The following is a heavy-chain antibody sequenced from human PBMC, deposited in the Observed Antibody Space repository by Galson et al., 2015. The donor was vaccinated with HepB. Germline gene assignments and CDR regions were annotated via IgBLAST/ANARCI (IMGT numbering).Heavy chain of an antibody. Sequence: SLRLSCAASGFTVSSNYMSWVRQAPGKGLEWVSVIYSGGSTNYADSVKGRFTIPRDNSKNTLYLQMNSLRAEDTAVYYCARLGYSSASIDYWGQGTLVTVSS. CDR1: GFTVSSNY. CDR2: IYSGGST. V-gene: IGHV3-66*01. CDR3: ARLGYSSASIDY. D-gene: IGHD6-19*01. J-gene: IGHJ4*02.